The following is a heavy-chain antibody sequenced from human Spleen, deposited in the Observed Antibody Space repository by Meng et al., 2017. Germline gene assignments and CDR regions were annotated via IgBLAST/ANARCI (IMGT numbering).Heavy chain of an antibody. J-gene: IGHJ6*02. CDR3: ARGPNYYDSSGYYLEYYYYGMDV. CDR2: ISYSGDKT. V-gene: IGHV3-23*01. CDR1: GFTFSSYG. D-gene: IGHD3-22*01. Sequence: GESLKISCVASGFTFSSYGMTWVRQAPGKGLEWVSGISYSGDKTHYVESVKGRFSISRDNSKNTVYLQMNSLRAEDTAVYYCARGPNYYDSSGYYLEYYYYGMDVWGQGTTVTVSS.